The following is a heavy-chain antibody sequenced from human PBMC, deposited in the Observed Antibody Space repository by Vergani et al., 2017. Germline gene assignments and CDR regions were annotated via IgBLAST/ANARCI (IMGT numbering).Heavy chain of an antibody. V-gene: IGHV1-69*01. J-gene: IGHJ2*01. CDR1: GGTFSSYA. D-gene: IGHD2-2*01. CDR3: AREGVPIVVVPAARRYVDL. Sequence: QVQLVQSGAEVKKPGSSVKVSCKASGGTFSSYAISWVRQAPGQGLEWMGGIIPIFGTANYAQKFQGRVTITADESTSTAYMELSSLRSEDTAVYYCAREGVPIVVVPAARRYVDLWGRGTLVTVSS. CDR2: IIPIFGTA.